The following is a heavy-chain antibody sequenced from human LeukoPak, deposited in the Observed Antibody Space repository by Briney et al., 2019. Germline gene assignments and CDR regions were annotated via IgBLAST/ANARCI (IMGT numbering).Heavy chain of an antibody. J-gene: IGHJ6*02. CDR3: ARGPIQLWIHNAMDV. Sequence: GGSLRLSCTGSGFTFGDHAMSWVRQAPGKGLEWVGFIRSKAYRGTTECAASVKGRFTISRDDSASIAYLQMNSLKTEDTAVYYCARGPIQLWIHNAMDVWGQGTTATVSS. CDR1: GFTFGDHA. CDR2: IRSKAYRGTT. D-gene: IGHD1-1*01. V-gene: IGHV3-49*04.